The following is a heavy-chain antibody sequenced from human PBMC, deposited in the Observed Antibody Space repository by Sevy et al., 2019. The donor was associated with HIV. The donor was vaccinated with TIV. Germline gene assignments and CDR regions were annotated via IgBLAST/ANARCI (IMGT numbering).Heavy chain of an antibody. D-gene: IGHD3-3*01. CDR2: ISSSSSTI. V-gene: IGHV3-48*02. J-gene: IGHJ3*02. CDR1: GFTFSSYS. CDR3: ARDRDTIFGVVTHAPDAFDI. Sequence: GGSLRLSCAASGFTFSSYSMNWVRQAPGKGLEWVSYISSSSSTIYYADSVKGRFTISRDNVKNSLYLQMNSLRDEETAVYYCARDRDTIFGVVTHAPDAFDIWGQGTMVTVSS.